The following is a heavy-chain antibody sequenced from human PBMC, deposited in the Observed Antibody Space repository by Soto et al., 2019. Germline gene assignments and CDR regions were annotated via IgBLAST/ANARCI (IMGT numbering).Heavy chain of an antibody. V-gene: IGHV3-33*01. Sequence: QVQLVESGGGVVQPGRSLRLSCAASGFIFKHHAMHWVRQAAGKGLEWVAQIWYEGSHTYHTGSEKGRFTISKDKLKDMLDLQMDSLRAEDTAVYYCARDGQQLAPYAMDVWGQGTTVTVSS. D-gene: IGHD1-1*01. CDR3: ARDGQQLAPYAMDV. CDR1: GFIFKHHA. J-gene: IGHJ6*02. CDR2: IWYEGSHT.